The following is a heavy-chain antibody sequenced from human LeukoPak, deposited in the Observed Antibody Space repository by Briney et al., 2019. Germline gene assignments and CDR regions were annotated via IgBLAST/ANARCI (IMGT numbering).Heavy chain of an antibody. CDR2: INGGNDNT. V-gene: IGHV1-3*01. Sequence: ASVKVSCKASGYTFTSYAMHWVRQAPGQRLEWMGWINGGNDNTKYSEKFQGRVTFTKDTSASTAYMELSSLRSEDMAVYYCAAVDYGDYWGQGTLVTVSS. J-gene: IGHJ4*02. CDR1: GYTFTSYA. CDR3: AAVDYGDY. D-gene: IGHD3-16*01.